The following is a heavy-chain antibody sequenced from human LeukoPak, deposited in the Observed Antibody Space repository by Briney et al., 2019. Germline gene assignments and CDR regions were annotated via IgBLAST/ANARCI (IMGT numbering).Heavy chain of an antibody. D-gene: IGHD3-10*01. V-gene: IGHV3-9*01. Sequence: GGSLRLSCAASGFTFDDYAMHWVRQAPGKGLEWVSGISWNSGSIGYADSVKGRFTISRDNSKNTLYLQMNSLRAEDTAVYYCAARYYYGSGSTDDYWGQGTLVTVSS. CDR2: ISWNSGSI. J-gene: IGHJ4*02. CDR1: GFTFDDYA. CDR3: AARYYYGSGSTDDY.